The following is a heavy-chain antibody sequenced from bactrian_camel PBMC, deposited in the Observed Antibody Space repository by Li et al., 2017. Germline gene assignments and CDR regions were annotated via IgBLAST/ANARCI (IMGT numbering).Heavy chain of an antibody. V-gene: IGHV3S53*01. Sequence: HVQLVESGGGSVQAGGSLTLSCAADGRIFSNNCMAWVRQVPGKEREGVAGIDGAGDATYADSVKGRFTISRDNAKNTVYLQMNSLKSEDTALYYCATPRNIDDAALFYYWGQGTQVTV. J-gene: IGHJ4*01. CDR1: GRIFSNNC. CDR2: IDGAGDA. D-gene: IGHD1*01. CDR3: ATPRNIDDAALFYY.